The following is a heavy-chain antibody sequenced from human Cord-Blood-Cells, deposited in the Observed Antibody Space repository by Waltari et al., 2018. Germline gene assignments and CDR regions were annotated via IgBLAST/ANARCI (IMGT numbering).Heavy chain of an antibody. J-gene: IGHJ6*03. D-gene: IGHD6-19*01. Sequence: QVQLQESGPGLVKPSETLSLTCTVSGGSISSYYWSWIRQPPGKGLEWIGYIYYSGSTNYNPSLKSRVTISVDTSKNQFSRKLSSVTAADTAVYYCARVAAGRPGYYYMDVWGKGTTVTVSS. CDR2: IYYSGST. CDR1: GGSISSYY. CDR3: ARVAAGRPGYYYMDV. V-gene: IGHV4-59*01.